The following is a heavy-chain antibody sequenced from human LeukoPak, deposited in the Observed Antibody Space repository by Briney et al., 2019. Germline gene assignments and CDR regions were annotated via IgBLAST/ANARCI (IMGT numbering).Heavy chain of an antibody. V-gene: IGHV3-53*01. CDR3: TRFDYGGQLDY. Sequence: GGSLRLSCTASDFIVSNNYMTWVRQAPGKGLEWVSVIYAGGTTYYADSVKGRSTLSRDNSRNTLYLQMNSLRAEDTAVYYCTRFDYGGQLDYWGQGTLVTVSS. J-gene: IGHJ4*02. CDR1: DFIVSNNY. CDR2: IYAGGTT. D-gene: IGHD4-23*01.